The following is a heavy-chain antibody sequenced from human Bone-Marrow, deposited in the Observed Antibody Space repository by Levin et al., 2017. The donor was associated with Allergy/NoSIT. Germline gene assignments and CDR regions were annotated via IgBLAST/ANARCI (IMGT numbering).Heavy chain of an antibody. V-gene: IGHV3-30*18. D-gene: IGHD3-10*01. CDR3: AKDGDAMVRGVIMVGWFDP. CDR1: GFTFSSYG. J-gene: IGHJ5*02. CDR2: ISYDGSNK. Sequence: GESLKISCAASGFTFSSYGMHWVRQAPGKGLEWVAVISYDGSNKYYADSVKGRFTISRDNSKNTLYLQMNSLRAEDTAVYYCAKDGDAMVRGVIMVGWFDPWGQGTLVTVSS.